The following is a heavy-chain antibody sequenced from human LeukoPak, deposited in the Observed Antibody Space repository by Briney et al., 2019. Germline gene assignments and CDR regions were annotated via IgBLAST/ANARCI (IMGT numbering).Heavy chain of an antibody. CDR2: ISDSGGRT. CDR3: AKDHPGTTSFDD. D-gene: IGHD1-7*01. J-gene: IGHJ4*02. V-gene: IGHV3-23*01. CDR1: GFTFSRYA. Sequence: GGSLRLSCAASGFTFSRYAMSWVRQAPGKGLEWVSAISDSGGRTYYADSVKGRFSISRDTSKNTLYLQMNSLRGGDTAVCYCAKDHPGTTSFDDWGQGTLVTVSS.